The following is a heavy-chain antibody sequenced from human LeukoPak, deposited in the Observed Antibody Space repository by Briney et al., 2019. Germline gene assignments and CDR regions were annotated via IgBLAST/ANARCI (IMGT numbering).Heavy chain of an antibody. CDR2: IFYSGRT. D-gene: IGHD3-22*01. CDR1: GGSISNYH. J-gene: IGHJ3*02. V-gene: IGHV4-59*01. CDR3: ARARNYYDNSGYYYEGDAFDI. Sequence: SQTLSLTCTVSGGSISNYHWGWIRQPPGKGLEWIGYIFYSGRTNDNPSLKSRVTISVDTSKNQFSLRLSSVTAADTAVYYCARARNYYDNSGYYYEGDAFDIWGQGTMVTVSS.